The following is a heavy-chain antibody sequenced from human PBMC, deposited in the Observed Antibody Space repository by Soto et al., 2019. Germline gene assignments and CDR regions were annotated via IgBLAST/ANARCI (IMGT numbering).Heavy chain of an antibody. V-gene: IGHV4-39*01. Sequence: QLQLQESGPGLVKPSETLSLTCTVSGGSISSSSYYWGWIRQPPGKGLEWIGSIYYSGSTYYNPSLKSRLTMSVDTTKNQFSLQLSSVTAADTAVYYCARHIDDFWSGYSPKNWYFDLWGRGTLVTVSS. CDR3: ARHIDDFWSGYSPKNWYFDL. D-gene: IGHD3-3*01. J-gene: IGHJ2*01. CDR2: IYYSGST. CDR1: GGSISSSSYY.